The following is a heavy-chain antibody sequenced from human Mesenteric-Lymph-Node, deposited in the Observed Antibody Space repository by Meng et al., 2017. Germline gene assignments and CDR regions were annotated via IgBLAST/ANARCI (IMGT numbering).Heavy chain of an antibody. Sequence: QVPLQESCPGLVEPSQTLSLTCTVSGGSMSSGNYYWSWIRQPPGKGLEWIGYIHHSGSAYYNPSLKSRVSISVDTSKNQFSLNLNSMTAADTAVYYCASFDHIPRRNYFDYWGQGTLVTVSS. D-gene: IGHD2-21*01. J-gene: IGHJ4*02. V-gene: IGHV4-30-4*01. CDR1: GGSMSSGNYY. CDR2: IHHSGSA. CDR3: ASFDHIPRRNYFDY.